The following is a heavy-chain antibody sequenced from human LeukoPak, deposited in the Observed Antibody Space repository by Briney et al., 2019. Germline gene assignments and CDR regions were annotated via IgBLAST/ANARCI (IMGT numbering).Heavy chain of an antibody. D-gene: IGHD5-24*01. CDR1: GGSISSSSYY. CDR2: IYYSGST. J-gene: IGHJ4*02. Sequence: SETLSLTCTVSGGSISSSSYYWGWIRQPPGKGLEWIGSIYYSGSTYYNPSLKSRVTISVDTSKNQFSLKPSSVTAADTAVYYCARAPTSDGYNYYIDYWGQGTLVTVSS. CDR3: ARAPTSDGYNYYIDY. V-gene: IGHV4-39*07.